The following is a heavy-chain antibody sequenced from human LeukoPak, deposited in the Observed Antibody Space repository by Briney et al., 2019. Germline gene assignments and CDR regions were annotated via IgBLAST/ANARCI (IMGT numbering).Heavy chain of an antibody. J-gene: IGHJ4*02. CDR1: GGSISSSSYY. CDR2: IYYSGST. D-gene: IGHD3-22*01. CDR3: ARDSRNYYDSSGYEYYFDY. V-gene: IGHV4-39*07. Sequence: SETLSLTCTVSGGSISSSSYYWGWIRQPPGKGLEWIGSIYYSGSTYYNPSLKSRVTISVDTSKNQFSLKLSSVTAADTAVYYCARDSRNYYDSSGYEYYFDYWGQGTLVTVSS.